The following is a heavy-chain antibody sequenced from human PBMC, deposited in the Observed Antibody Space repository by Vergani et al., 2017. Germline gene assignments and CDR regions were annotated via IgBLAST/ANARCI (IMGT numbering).Heavy chain of an antibody. CDR1: GGSISSGDHC. CDR2: IFYSGTT. J-gene: IGHJ6*03. Sequence: QVQLQESGPGVVKPSQTLSLTCAVSGGSISSGDHCWTWIRQRPGKGLEWIGYIFYSGTTYDNPSLRSRLTISVDTSQNQFSLKLWSVTAADTAVYYCARVDTQVPATSHFYYMDVWGKGTTVVVS. CDR3: ARVDTQVPATSHFYYMDV. D-gene: IGHD6-25*01. V-gene: IGHV4-31*11.